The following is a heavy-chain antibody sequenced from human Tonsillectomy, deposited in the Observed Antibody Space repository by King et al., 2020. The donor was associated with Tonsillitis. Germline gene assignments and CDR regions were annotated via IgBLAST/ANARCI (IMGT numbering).Heavy chain of an antibody. CDR1: AFTFRTYV. Sequence: VQLVESGGGVVQPGTSLRLSCEVSAFTFRTYVLGWVRQAPGKGLEWVAVISYDGKNKVYAESVKGRFTISRDNSKKTLVMQLNSLRLEYTAVYYCAVRRDCSDINCYNAFYIWGQGPMVTVSS. J-gene: IGHJ3*02. V-gene: IGHV3-30*04. CDR3: AVRRDCSDINCYNAFYI. D-gene: IGHD2-2*02. CDR2: ISYDGKNK.